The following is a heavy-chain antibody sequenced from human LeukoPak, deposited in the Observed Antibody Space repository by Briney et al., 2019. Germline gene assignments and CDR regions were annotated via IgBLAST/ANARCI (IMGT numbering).Heavy chain of an antibody. CDR3: ARQGGNYDFWSGYESLDAFDI. Sequence: SETLSLTCTVSGGSISSGSYYWSWIRQPAGKGLEWLGRIYTSGSTNYNPSLKSRVTISVDTSKNQFSLNLSSVTAADTAVYYCARQGGNYDFWSGYESLDAFDIWGQGTMVTVSS. CDR1: GGSISSGSYY. V-gene: IGHV4-61*02. D-gene: IGHD3-3*01. CDR2: IYTSGST. J-gene: IGHJ3*02.